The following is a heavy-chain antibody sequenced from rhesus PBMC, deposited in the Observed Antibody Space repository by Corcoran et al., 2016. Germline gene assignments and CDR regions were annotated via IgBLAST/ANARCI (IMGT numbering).Heavy chain of an antibody. CDR3: ARIAAAPANGLDS. D-gene: IGHD6-25*01. Sequence: QVQLVQSGAEVKKPGSSVKLSCQASGFPFSIYAISWVRQAPGPGLEWRGEIIPRVGITNYAQKFQGRVTITADTSTSTAYMELSSMRSEDTAVYYCARIAAAPANGLDSWGQGVVVTVSS. CDR2: IIPRVGIT. V-gene: IGHV1-151*01. CDR1: GFPFSIYA. J-gene: IGHJ6*01.